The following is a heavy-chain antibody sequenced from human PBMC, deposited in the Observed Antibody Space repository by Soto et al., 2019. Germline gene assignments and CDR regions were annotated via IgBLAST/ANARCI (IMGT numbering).Heavy chain of an antibody. Sequence: EVQLLESGGGLVQPGGSLRLSCAASGFTFSSYAMSWVCQAPGKGLEWVSAISGSGGSTYYADSVKGRFTISRDNSKNTLYLQMHSLRAEDTAVYYCAKIDIVVVVAATLPFDYWGQGTLVTVSS. CDR3: AKIDIVVVVAATLPFDY. V-gene: IGHV3-23*01. D-gene: IGHD2-15*01. J-gene: IGHJ4*02. CDR2: ISGSGGST. CDR1: GFTFSSYA.